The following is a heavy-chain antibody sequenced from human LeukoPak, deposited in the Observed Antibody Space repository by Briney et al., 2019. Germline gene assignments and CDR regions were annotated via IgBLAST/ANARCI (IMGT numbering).Heavy chain of an antibody. Sequence: ASVKVSCKASGYTFTSYDINWVRQATGQGLEWMGWMNPNSGNTGYAQKFQGRVTITRNTSISTAYMELTRLRSDDTAVYYCARDEDRDDFSAFDIWGQGTMVIVSS. CDR3: ARDEDRDDFSAFDI. D-gene: IGHD5-24*01. CDR1: GYTFTSYD. J-gene: IGHJ3*02. V-gene: IGHV1-8*01. CDR2: MNPNSGNT.